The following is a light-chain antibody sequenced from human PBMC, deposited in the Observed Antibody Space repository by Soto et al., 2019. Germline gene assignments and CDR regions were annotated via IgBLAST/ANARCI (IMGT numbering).Light chain of an antibody. V-gene: IGLV1-44*01. CDR2: SND. J-gene: IGLJ2*01. CDR3: AAWDDSLNGVV. CDR1: SSNIGRNT. Sequence: QAVVTQPPSASGTPGQRVTIACSGSSSNIGRNTVHWYQQLPGTTPKLLIYSNDQRPSGVPDRFSGSKSGSSASLAISGLQSVDEADYYCAAWDDSLNGVVFGGGTKVTVL.